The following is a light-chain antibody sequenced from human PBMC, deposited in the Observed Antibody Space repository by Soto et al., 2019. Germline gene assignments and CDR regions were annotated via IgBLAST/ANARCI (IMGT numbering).Light chain of an antibody. CDR3: QQSYSTPFIT. CDR1: QSISSY. CDR2: AAS. J-gene: IGKJ5*01. Sequence: DIQMTQSPSSLSASVGDRGTISWRASQSISSYLMWYQQKPGKAPKLLIYAASSLQSGVPSRFSGSGSGTDFTLTISSLQPEDFATYYCQQSYSTPFITFGQGTRLEI. V-gene: IGKV1-39*01.